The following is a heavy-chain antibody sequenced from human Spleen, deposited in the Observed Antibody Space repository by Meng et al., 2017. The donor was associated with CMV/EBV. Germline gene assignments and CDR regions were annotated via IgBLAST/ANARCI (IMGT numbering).Heavy chain of an antibody. J-gene: IGHJ6*02. CDR1: GYTFTSYY. CDR3: ARRSSSWVYYGMDV. Sequence: ASGYTFTSYYVHWVRQAPGQGLEWMGIINPSGSSTRYAREFQGRVTMTRDTSTSTVYMELSSLRSEDTAVYYCARRSSSWVYYGMDVWGQGTMVTVSS. V-gene: IGHV1-46*01. D-gene: IGHD6-13*01. CDR2: INPSGSST.